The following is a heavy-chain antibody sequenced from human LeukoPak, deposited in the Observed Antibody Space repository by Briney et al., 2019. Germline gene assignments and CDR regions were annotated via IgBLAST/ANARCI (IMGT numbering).Heavy chain of an antibody. CDR3: AKVNVVVPAAQFDY. Sequence: GGSLRLSCAASGFTFSSYAMSWVRQAPGKGLEWVSAISGSGGSTHYADSVKGRFTISRDNSKNTLYLQMNSLRAEDTAVYYCAKVNVVVPAAQFDYWGQGTLVTVSS. V-gene: IGHV3-23*01. CDR1: GFTFSSYA. D-gene: IGHD2-2*01. J-gene: IGHJ4*02. CDR2: ISGSGGST.